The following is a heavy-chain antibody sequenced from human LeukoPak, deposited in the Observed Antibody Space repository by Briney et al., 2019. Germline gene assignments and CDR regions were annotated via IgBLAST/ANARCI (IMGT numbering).Heavy chain of an antibody. CDR2: ISAYNGNT. CDR3: ARDRCSSTSCYFDP. D-gene: IGHD2-2*01. V-gene: IGHV1-18*01. CDR1: GYTFTSYG. Sequence: GASVKVSCKASGYTFTSYGTSWVRQAPGQGLEWMGWISAYNGNTNYAQKLQGRVTMTTDTSTSTAYMELRSLRSDDTAVYYCARDRCSSTSCYFDPWGQGTLVTVSS. J-gene: IGHJ5*02.